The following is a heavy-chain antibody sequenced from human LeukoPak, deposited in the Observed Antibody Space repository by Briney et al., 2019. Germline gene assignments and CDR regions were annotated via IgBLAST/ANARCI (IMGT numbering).Heavy chain of an antibody. J-gene: IGHJ4*02. V-gene: IGHV3-53*01. Sequence: GGSLRLSCAASGFTVSSNYMSWVRQAPGKGLEWVSVIYSGGSTYYADSVKGRFTISRDNSKNTLYLQMNSLRAEDTAVYYCARDPFHDSSGPKGGPRDYWGQGTLATVSS. CDR1: GFTVSSNY. CDR2: IYSGGST. CDR3: ARDPFHDSSGPKGGPRDY. D-gene: IGHD3-22*01.